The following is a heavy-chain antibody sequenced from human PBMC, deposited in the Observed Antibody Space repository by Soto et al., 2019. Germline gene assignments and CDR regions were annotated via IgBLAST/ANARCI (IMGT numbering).Heavy chain of an antibody. Sequence: ASVKVSCKTSGYTFTNFGLSWVRQAPGQGLEWMGWISAYNGNTNYAQNFQGRVTMTTDTSTSTAYMELRSLRSDDTAVYYCARGGTLIDYWDQGTLDTVSS. CDR3: ARGGTLIDY. CDR2: ISAYNGNT. J-gene: IGHJ4*02. CDR1: GYTFTNFG. V-gene: IGHV1-18*01. D-gene: IGHD3-16*01.